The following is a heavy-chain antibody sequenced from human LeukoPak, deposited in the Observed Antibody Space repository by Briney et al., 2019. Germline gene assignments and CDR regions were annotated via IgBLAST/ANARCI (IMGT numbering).Heavy chain of an antibody. CDR2: ISSSGSYI. CDR1: GFSFSSYT. J-gene: IGHJ6*02. CDR3: AKYFYDYSYYGMDV. Sequence: GGSLRLSCAASGFSFSSYTMNWVRQAPGKGLEWVSSISSSGSYIYYADSVKGRFTISRDNAKNSLYLQMNSLRAEDTAVYYCAKYFYDYSYYGMDVWGQGTAVTVSS. V-gene: IGHV3-21*04. D-gene: IGHD2/OR15-2a*01.